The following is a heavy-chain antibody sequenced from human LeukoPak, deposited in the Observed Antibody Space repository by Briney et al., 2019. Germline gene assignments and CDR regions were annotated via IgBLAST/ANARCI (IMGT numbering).Heavy chain of an antibody. CDR1: GFTFSSYW. D-gene: IGHD5-18*01. J-gene: IGHJ4*02. V-gene: IGHV3-7*03. Sequence: PGGSLRLSCAASGFTFSSYWMSWVRQAPGKGLEWVANIKYDEIEKYHVDSVKGRFTISRDNTKSSLYLQMNSLRVEDTAVYYCARDTGALVTHFDYWGQGTLVTVSS. CDR3: ARDTGALVTHFDY. CDR2: IKYDEIEK.